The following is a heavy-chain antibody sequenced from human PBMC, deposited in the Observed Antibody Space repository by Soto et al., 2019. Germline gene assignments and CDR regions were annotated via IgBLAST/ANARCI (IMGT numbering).Heavy chain of an antibody. D-gene: IGHD1-26*01. Sequence: QVQLVQSGAEVKKPGASVNVSCKASGYTFTVYYMHWVRQAPGQGLDGMGWINPKSGGTMYPQKFQGRVTMTWDTSISTAYMALTRLRSDDTAVYYCARDLAKGGGSAGFDYWGQGTLVTVSS. CDR2: INPKSGGT. V-gene: IGHV1-2*02. J-gene: IGHJ4*02. CDR3: ARDLAKGGGSAGFDY. CDR1: GYTFTVYY.